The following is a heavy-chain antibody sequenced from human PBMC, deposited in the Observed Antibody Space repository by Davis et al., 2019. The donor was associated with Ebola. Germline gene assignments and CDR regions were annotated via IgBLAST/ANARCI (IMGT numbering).Heavy chain of an antibody. Sequence: SETLSLTCAVYGGSFSGYYWSWIRQPPGKGLEWIGEINHNGSTNYNPSLKSRVTISVDTSKNQFSLKLSSVTAADTAVYYCARGLYPWELDYWGQGTLVTVSS. V-gene: IGHV4-34*01. J-gene: IGHJ4*02. CDR2: INHNGST. CDR3: ARGLYPWELDY. CDR1: GGSFSGYY. D-gene: IGHD1-1*01.